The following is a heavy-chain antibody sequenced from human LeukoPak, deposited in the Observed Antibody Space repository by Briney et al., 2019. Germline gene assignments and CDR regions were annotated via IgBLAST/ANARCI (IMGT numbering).Heavy chain of an antibody. V-gene: IGHV4-61*02. Sequence: SETLSLTCSVSGGSISSSNYYWSWIRQPAGKGLEWIGRISSSGSTNYNPSLKSRVTISVDKSKNQFSLKLSSVTAADTAVYYCARVYFTPYYMDVWGKGTTVTVSS. J-gene: IGHJ6*03. CDR3: ARVYFTPYYMDV. D-gene: IGHD2-8*01. CDR1: GGSISSSNYY. CDR2: ISSSGST.